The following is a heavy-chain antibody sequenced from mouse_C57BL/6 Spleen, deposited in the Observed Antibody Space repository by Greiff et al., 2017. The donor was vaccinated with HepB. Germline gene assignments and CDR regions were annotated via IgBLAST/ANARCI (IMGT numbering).Heavy chain of an antibody. CDR1: GFTFSSYA. CDR2: ISDGGSYT. J-gene: IGHJ3*01. CDR3: ARDRGLRTWFAY. V-gene: IGHV5-4*01. D-gene: IGHD2-4*01. Sequence: EVKLMESGGGLVKPGGSLKLSCAASGFTFSSYAMSWVRQTPEKRLEWVATISDGGSYTYYPDNVKGRFTISRDNAKNNLYLQMSHLKSEDTAMYYCARDRGLRTWFAYWGQGTLVTVSA.